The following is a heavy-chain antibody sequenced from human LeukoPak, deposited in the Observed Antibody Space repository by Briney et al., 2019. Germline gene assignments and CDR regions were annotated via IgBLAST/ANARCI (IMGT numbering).Heavy chain of an antibody. D-gene: IGHD2-21*01. CDR3: AKDLSPSDWGCFDY. J-gene: IGHJ4*02. Sequence: GGSLRLSCAASGFTFSTYAMSWVRQAPGKGLEWVSVISGSGGSTYYADSVKGRFTISRDNSKNTLYLQMNSLRAEDTAVYYCAKDLSPSDWGCFDYWGQGLLVTVSS. CDR1: GFTFSTYA. CDR2: ISGSGGST. V-gene: IGHV3-23*01.